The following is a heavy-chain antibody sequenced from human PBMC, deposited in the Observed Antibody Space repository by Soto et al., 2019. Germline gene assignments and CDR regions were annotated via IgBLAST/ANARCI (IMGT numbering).Heavy chain of an antibody. J-gene: IGHJ6*02. V-gene: IGHV1-2*04. D-gene: IGHD2-21*02. CDR3: ATDPPPYRGGACTYYYGLDV. CDR2: INPNSGGT. Sequence: ASVKVSCKASGYTFTGYYMHWVRQAPGQGLEWMGWINPNSGGTNYAQKFQGWVTMTRDTSISTAYMELSRLRSDDTAVYYCATDPPPYRGGACTYYYGLDVWGQGTTVTVSS. CDR1: GYTFTGYY.